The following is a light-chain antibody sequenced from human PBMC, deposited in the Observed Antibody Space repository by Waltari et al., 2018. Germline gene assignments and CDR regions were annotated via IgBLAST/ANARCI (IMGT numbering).Light chain of an antibody. Sequence: EIVLTQSPGTLSLSPGERATLSCRASQSVSSSYLAWYQQKPGQAPRVLIHGASSRATGIPDRVSGSGSAPDFSLTISRLEPQDFAVYYCQQYGSSPWTFGQGTKVEIK. V-gene: IGKV3-20*01. CDR2: GAS. CDR3: QQYGSSPWT. J-gene: IGKJ1*01. CDR1: QSVSSSY.